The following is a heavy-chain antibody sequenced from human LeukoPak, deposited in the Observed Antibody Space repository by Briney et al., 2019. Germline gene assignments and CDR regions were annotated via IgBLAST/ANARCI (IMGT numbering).Heavy chain of an antibody. CDR3: AKDPGFDYYYYMDV. CDR2: IRYDGSNK. V-gene: IGHV3-30*02. CDR1: GFTFSSYG. J-gene: IGHJ6*03. Sequence: GGSLRLSCAASGFTFSSYGMHWVRQAPGKGLGWVAFIRYDGSNKYYADSVKGRFTISRDNSKNTLYLQMNSLRAEDTAVYYCAKDPGFDYYYYMDVWGKGTTVTVSS.